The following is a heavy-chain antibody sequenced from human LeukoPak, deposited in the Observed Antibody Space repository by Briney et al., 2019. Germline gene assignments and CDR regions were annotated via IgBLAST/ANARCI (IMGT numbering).Heavy chain of an antibody. D-gene: IGHD3-9*01. CDR3: ARTYDILTGPPHAFDI. Sequence: SETLSLTCTVPGGSISSSSYYWGWIRQPPGKGLEWIGSIYYSGSTYYNPSLKSRVTISVDTSKNQFSLKLSSVTAADTAVYYCARTYDILTGPPHAFDIWGQGTMVTVSS. J-gene: IGHJ3*02. V-gene: IGHV4-39*01. CDR1: GGSISSSSYY. CDR2: IYYSGST.